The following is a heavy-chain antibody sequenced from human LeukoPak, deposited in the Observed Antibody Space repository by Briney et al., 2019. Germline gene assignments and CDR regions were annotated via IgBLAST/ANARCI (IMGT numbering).Heavy chain of an antibody. Sequence: GGSLRLSCAASGFTFSSYSMNWVRQAPGKGLEWVSSISSSSSYIYYADSVKGRFTISRDNAKNSMYLQMNSLRIEDTALYYCSKDISAGGLDVWGPGTTVTVSS. CDR3: SKDISAGGLDV. J-gene: IGHJ6*02. CDR1: GFTFSSYS. CDR2: ISSSSSYI. V-gene: IGHV3-21*04. D-gene: IGHD3-16*02.